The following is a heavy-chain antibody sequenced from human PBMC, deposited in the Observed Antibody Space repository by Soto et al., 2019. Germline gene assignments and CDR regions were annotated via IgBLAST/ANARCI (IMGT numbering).Heavy chain of an antibody. D-gene: IGHD2-15*01. J-gene: IGHJ6*02. CDR2: IYPGDSDT. CDR1: GYSFTIYW. V-gene: IGHV5-51*01. CDR3: ARHEDKDYYYGMDV. Sequence: VESLKLSCKGSGYSFTIYWIGWVRHMPGKGLEWMGIIYPGDSDTRYSPSFQGQVTISADKSISTAYLQWSSLKASDTAMYYCARHEDKDYYYGMDVWGQGTTVTVSS.